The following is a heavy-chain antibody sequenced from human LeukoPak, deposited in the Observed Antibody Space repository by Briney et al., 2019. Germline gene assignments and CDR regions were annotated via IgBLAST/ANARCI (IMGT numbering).Heavy chain of an antibody. CDR3: ARGGWSLDY. Sequence: SETLSLTGTVSGGSITNYYWSWIRQPPGKGLEWIGYIYYSGSTNYNPSLKSRVTISVDTSKNQFSLKLSSVTAADTAVYYCARGGWSLDYWGHGTLVTVSS. CDR1: GGSITNYY. V-gene: IGHV4-59*01. D-gene: IGHD2-15*01. J-gene: IGHJ4*01. CDR2: IYYSGST.